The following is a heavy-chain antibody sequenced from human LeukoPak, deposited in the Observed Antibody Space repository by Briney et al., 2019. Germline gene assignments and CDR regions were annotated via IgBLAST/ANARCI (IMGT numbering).Heavy chain of an antibody. V-gene: IGHV1-2*02. D-gene: IGHD6-25*01. Sequence: ASVKVSCKASGYTFTGSRMQWARQAPGQGLEWMGWINPSNGDTNSEQKFQGRVTMTRDTSISTVYMELSRLTSDDTAVYYCARSRYGMDVWGQGTTVIVSS. CDR3: ARSRYGMDV. J-gene: IGHJ6*02. CDR2: INPSNGDT. CDR1: GYTFTGSR.